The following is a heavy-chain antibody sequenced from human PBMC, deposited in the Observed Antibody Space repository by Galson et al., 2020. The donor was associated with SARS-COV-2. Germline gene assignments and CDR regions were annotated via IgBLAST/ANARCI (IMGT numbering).Heavy chain of an antibody. J-gene: IGHJ4*02. CDR1: GFTFSSYG. V-gene: IGHV3-30*03. D-gene: IGHD4-17*01. CDR3: LVTTSSFDY. Sequence: GGSLRLSCAASGFTFSSYGMHWVRQAPGKGLEWVAVISYDGSNKYYADSVKGRFTISRDNSKNTLYLQMNSLGAEDTAVYYSLVTTSSFDYWGQGTLVTVSS. CDR2: ISYDGSNK.